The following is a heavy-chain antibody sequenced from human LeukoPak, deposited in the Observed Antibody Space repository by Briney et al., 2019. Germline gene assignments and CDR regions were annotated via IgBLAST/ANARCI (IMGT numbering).Heavy chain of an antibody. CDR1: GGTFRSFA. CDR2: IIPMINTP. CDR3: AIFQGTYSDNDNDF. J-gene: IGHJ4*02. V-gene: IGHV1-69*13. Sequence: VASVKVSCKASGGTFRSFAINWVRQAPGKGLEWMGGIIPMINTPKYAQRFQGRVSITADESTSTGYMEVSSLRSEDTAVYYCAIFQGTYSDNDNDFWGQGTLVTVSS. D-gene: IGHD4-17*01.